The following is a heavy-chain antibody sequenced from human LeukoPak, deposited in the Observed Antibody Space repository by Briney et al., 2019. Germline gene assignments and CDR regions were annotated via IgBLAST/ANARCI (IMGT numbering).Heavy chain of an antibody. V-gene: IGHV3-30*02. CDR2: IRYDGSNK. CDR1: GLTFSSYG. J-gene: IGHJ3*02. D-gene: IGHD2-15*01. Sequence: GGSLRLSCAASGLTFSSYGMHWVRQAPGKGLEWVAYIRYDGSNKYYADSVKGRFTISRDNSKNTLYVQMNSLRAEDTAVYYCARDFCSGGSCYDAFDIWGQGTMVTVSS. CDR3: ARDFCSGGSCYDAFDI.